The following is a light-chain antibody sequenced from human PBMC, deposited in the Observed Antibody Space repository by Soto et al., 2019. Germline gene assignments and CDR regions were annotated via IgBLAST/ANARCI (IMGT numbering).Light chain of an antibody. CDR2: GAP. Sequence: EILMTRSPATLAVSPGERATLSCRASQSVSRNLAWYQQKPGQAPRLLIYGAPTRATGIPARFSGSGSGTEFTLTISSLQYEDFSVYYCQQYNNWPPWTFGQGTKVDIK. CDR1: QSVSRN. J-gene: IGKJ1*01. CDR3: QQYNNWPPWT. V-gene: IGKV3-15*01.